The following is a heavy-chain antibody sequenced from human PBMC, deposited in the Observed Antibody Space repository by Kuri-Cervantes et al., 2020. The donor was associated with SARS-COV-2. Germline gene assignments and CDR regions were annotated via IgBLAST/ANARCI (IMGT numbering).Heavy chain of an antibody. J-gene: IGHJ4*02. CDR3: ARDLGECELLGFDY. D-gene: IGHD1-26*01. CDR2: ISSSSSYI. V-gene: IGHV3-11*06. CDR1: GFIFSDYY. Sequence: GGSLRLSCTASGFIFSDYYMTWIRQAPGRGLEWVSSISSSSSYIYYADSVKGRFTISRGNAKNSLYLQMNSLRAEDTAVYYCARDLGECELLGFDYWGQGTLVTVSS.